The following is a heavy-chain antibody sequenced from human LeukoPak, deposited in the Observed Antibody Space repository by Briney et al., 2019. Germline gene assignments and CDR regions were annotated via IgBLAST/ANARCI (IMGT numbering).Heavy chain of an antibody. V-gene: IGHV4-4*02. CDR3: ARESRSGYDGNWFDP. D-gene: IGHD5-12*01. CDR2: IYHSGST. Sequence: SGTLSLTCAVSGGSISSSNWWSWVRQPPGKGLEWIGEIYHSGSTNYNPSLKSRVTISVETSKNQFSLQLSSVTAADTAVYYCARESRSGYDGNWFDPWGQGTLVTVSS. CDR1: GGSISSSNW. J-gene: IGHJ5*02.